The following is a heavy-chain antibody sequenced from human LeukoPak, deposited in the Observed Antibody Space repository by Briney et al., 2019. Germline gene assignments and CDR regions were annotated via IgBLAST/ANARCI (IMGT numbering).Heavy chain of an antibody. V-gene: IGHV1-46*04. CDR2: INPSGGST. CDR1: GYTFTSYY. CDR3: ARDTASGGGSCFDY. Sequence: ASVTVSCMASGYTFTSYYMHWVRQAPGHGLEWMGIINPSGGSTTYAQKLQGRCTITSDTSTSTVYMELSSLRSEDTAVYYCARDTASGGGSCFDYWGQGTLVTVSS. J-gene: IGHJ4*02. D-gene: IGHD2-15*01.